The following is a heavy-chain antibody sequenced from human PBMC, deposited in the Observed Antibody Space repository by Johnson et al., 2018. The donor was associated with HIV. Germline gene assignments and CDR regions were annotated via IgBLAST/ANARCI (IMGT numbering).Heavy chain of an antibody. D-gene: IGHD5-12*01. CDR3: ARVQVAMATIGYAFDI. V-gene: IGHV3-66*03. CDR2: IYSGGST. J-gene: IGHJ3*02. CDR1: GFSVSNNY. Sequence: VQLVESGGGLIQPGGSLRLSCAASGFSVSNNYMSWVRQAPGKGLEWVSVIYSGGSTYYADSVKGRFTISRDSSKNTLYLQMNSLRAEDTAVYYCARVQVAMATIGYAFDIWGQGTMVTVSS.